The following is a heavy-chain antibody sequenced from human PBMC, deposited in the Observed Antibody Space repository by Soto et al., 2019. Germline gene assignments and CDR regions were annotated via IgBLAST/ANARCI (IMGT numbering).Heavy chain of an antibody. J-gene: IGHJ6*02. Sequence: SETLSLTCSVSGGSFSSDSFIWSWVRQFPGKGLEWIGYINYSGTTYYNPSLRSRITMSVDTSKNQFSLNLSSVTAADTAVYYCARDHKWDGLDVWGQGTTVTAP. CDR3: ARDHKWDGLDV. D-gene: IGHD1-26*01. CDR1: GGSFSSDSFI. V-gene: IGHV4-31*03. CDR2: INYSGTT.